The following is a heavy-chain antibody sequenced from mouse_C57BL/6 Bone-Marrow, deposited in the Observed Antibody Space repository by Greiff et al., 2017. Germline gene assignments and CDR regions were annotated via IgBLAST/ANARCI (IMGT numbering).Heavy chain of an antibody. J-gene: IGHJ1*03. CDR3: ARHLRGYFDV. CDR2: ISSGGSYT. CDR1: GFTFSSYG. D-gene: IGHD1-1*01. V-gene: IGHV5-6*01. Sequence: EVQVVESGGDLVKPGGSLKLSCAASGFTFSSYGMSWVRQTPDKRLEWVATISSGGSYTYYPDSVKGRFPISRDNAKNTLYLQMSSLKSEDTAMYYCARHLRGYFDVWGTGTTVTVSS.